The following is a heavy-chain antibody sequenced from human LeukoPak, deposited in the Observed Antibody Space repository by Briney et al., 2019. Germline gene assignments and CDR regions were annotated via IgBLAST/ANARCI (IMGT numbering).Heavy chain of an antibody. D-gene: IGHD3-10*01. Sequence: SETLSLTCTVSGGSISSSYWSWIRQPPGKGLEWIGYIYHSGDTNSNPSLKSRVTISMDTSKNQFSLKLSSVAAADTAVYYCARDCYYGSGSRWFDPWGQGTLVTVSS. V-gene: IGHV4-59*12. CDR3: ARDCYYGSGSRWFDP. CDR2: IYHSGDT. CDR1: GGSISSSY. J-gene: IGHJ5*02.